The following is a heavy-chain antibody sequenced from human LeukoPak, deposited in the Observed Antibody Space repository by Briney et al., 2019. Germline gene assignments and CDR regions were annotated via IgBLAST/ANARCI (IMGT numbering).Heavy chain of an antibody. CDR1: GGTFSSYA. D-gene: IGHD3-22*01. Sequence: SVKVSCKASGGTFSSYAISWVRQAPGQGLEWVGGIIPIFGTANYAQKFQGRVTITADESTSTAYMELSSLRSEDTAVYYCARERDDSSGYYYSVRTFDIWGQGTMVTVSS. J-gene: IGHJ3*02. V-gene: IGHV1-69*13. CDR2: IIPIFGTA. CDR3: ARERDDSSGYYYSVRTFDI.